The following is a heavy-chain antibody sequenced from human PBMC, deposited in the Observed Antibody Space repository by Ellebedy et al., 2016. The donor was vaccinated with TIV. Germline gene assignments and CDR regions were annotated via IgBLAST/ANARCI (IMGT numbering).Heavy chain of an antibody. J-gene: IGHJ4*02. CDR1: AGSISSSPYH. V-gene: IGHV4-39*02. CDR3: GWDCSSTSCRGGY. D-gene: IGHD2-2*01. Sequence: MPSETLSLTCTVSAGSISSSPYHWGWIRQPPGKGLEWIGSISYSGRTYYSPSPKSRVNISVDTSKNHFSLKLSSVTAADTAVYYCGWDCSSTSCRGGYWGRGTLVTVSS. CDR2: ISYSGRT.